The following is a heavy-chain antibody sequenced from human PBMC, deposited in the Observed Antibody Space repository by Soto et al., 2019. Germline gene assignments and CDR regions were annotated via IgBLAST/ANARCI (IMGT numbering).Heavy chain of an antibody. CDR3: ARSQKYCGGDCEPDGAFDI. CDR1: GYSFTSYW. J-gene: IGHJ3*02. Sequence: PGESLKISCKGSGYSFTSYWIGWVRQMPGKGLEWMGIIYPGDSDTRYSPSFQGQVTISADKSISTAYLQWSSLKASDTAMYYCARSQKYCGGDCEPDGAFDIWGQGTMVTVSS. V-gene: IGHV5-51*01. D-gene: IGHD2-21*02. CDR2: IYPGDSDT.